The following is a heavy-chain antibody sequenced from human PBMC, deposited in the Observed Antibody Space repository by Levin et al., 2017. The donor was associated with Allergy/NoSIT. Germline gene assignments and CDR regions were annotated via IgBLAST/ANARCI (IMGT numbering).Heavy chain of an antibody. Sequence: GESLKISCAASGFTFSSYWMSWVRQAPGKGLEWVANIKQDGSEKYYVDSVKGRFTISRDNAKNSLYLQMNSLRAEDTAVYYCARDIEQLAPFYYYYYMDVWGKGTTVTVSS. J-gene: IGHJ6*03. V-gene: IGHV3-7*01. CDR2: IKQDGSEK. CDR1: GFTFSSYW. CDR3: ARDIEQLAPFYYYYYMDV. D-gene: IGHD6-13*01.